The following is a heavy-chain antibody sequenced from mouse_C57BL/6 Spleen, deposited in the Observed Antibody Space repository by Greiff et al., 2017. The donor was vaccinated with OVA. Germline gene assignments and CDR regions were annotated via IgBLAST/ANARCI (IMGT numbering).Heavy chain of an antibody. D-gene: IGHD2-3*01. CDR2: IDPEDGET. CDR1: GFNIKDYY. V-gene: IGHV14-2*01. Sequence: DVQLQESGAELVKPGASVKLSCTASGFNIKDYYMHWVKQRPEQGLEWIGRIDPEDGETKYDPKFQGKATITADTSSNTAYLQLSSLTSEDTAVYYCARFDGYPYYAMDYWGQGTSVTVSS. CDR3: ARFDGYPYYAMDY. J-gene: IGHJ4*01.